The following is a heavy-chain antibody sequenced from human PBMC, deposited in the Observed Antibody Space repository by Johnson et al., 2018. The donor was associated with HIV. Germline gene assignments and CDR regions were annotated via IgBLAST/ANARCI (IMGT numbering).Heavy chain of an antibody. CDR2: IKQDGRAK. Sequence: QVQLVESGGGVVQPGRSLRLSCAASEFSFSTYALHWVRQAPGKGLEWVANIKQDGRAKYYAASVKGRFTISRDNSKNTLYLQMNSLRAEDTAVYYCVKGVVGAEDVFDIWGQGTMVTVSS. V-gene: IGHV3-33*06. CDR1: EFSFSTYA. D-gene: IGHD1-26*01. J-gene: IGHJ3*02. CDR3: VKGVVGAEDVFDI.